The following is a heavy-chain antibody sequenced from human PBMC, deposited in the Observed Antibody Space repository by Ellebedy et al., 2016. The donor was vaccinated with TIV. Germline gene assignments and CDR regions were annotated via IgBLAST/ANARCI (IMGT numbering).Heavy chain of an antibody. CDR2: VSYDGSRT. J-gene: IGHJ6*02. CDR1: AFTFNDYA. V-gene: IGHV3-30-3*02. Sequence: GESLKISXEASAFTFNDYAMHWVRQAPGKGLEWVAFVSYDGSRTYYADSVKGRFTISRDNSKNTLDLQMNSLRAEDTAVYYCAKPIGQMTQFQHAMDVWGQGTTVTVSS. CDR3: AKPIGQMTQFQHAMDV. D-gene: IGHD5-24*01.